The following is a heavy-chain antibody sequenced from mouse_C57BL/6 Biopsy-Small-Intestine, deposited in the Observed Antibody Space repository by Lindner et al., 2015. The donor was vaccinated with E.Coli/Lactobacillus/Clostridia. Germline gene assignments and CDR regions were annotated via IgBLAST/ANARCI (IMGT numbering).Heavy chain of an antibody. Sequence: VQLQEPGPELVKPGASVKISCKASGYSFTGYYMNWVKQSPEKSLEWIGEINPSTGGTTYNQKFKAKATLTVDKSSSTAYMQLKSLTSEDSAVYYCARSDDGSFAYWGQGTLVTVSA. D-gene: IGHD2-3*01. V-gene: IGHV1-42*01. CDR3: ARSDDGSFAY. CDR2: INPSTGGT. J-gene: IGHJ3*01. CDR1: GYSFTGYY.